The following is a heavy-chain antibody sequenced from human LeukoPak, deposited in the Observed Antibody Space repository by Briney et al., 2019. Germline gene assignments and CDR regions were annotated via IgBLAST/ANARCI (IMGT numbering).Heavy chain of an antibody. J-gene: IGHJ5*02. D-gene: IGHD3-22*01. CDR1: GGSISRSSYY. Sequence: SETLSLTCTVSGGSISRSSYYWGWIRQPPGKGLEWIGSIYHSGSTYYNPSLKSRVTISVDTSKNQFSLKLSSVTAADTAVYYCARHFPMIVVVITGGWFDPWGQGTLVTVSS. CDR3: ARHFPMIVVVITGGWFDP. CDR2: IYHSGST. V-gene: IGHV4-39*01.